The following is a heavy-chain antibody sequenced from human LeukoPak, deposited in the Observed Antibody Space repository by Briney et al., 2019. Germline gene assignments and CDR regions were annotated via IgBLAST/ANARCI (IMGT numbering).Heavy chain of an antibody. CDR2: IIPIIGTP. D-gene: IGHD3-10*01. Sequence: ASVKVSCKASGGSFSTYSTSWVRQAPGQGLEWMGGIIPIIGTPKFAQKFQGRVTITTDEPTTTVYMELSRLRFEDTAVYYCARDLMVRGARSYWGQGTLVIVSS. CDR3: ARDLMVRGARSY. J-gene: IGHJ4*02. V-gene: IGHV1-69*16. CDR1: GGSFSTYS.